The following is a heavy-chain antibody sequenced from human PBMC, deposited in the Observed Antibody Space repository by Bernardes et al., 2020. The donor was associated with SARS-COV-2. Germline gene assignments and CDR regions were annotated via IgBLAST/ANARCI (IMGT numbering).Heavy chain of an antibody. D-gene: IGHD2-2*01. CDR1: GYTLTALS. Sequence: AAAKDSCKVSGYTLTALSMHWVRQAPGQGLEWMGGFDPEDGATIYAQKFQGRVTMTEDTSTDTAYMELSSLRSEDTAVYYCATTPAPYCSSTSCYPRDYWGQGTLVTVSS. CDR3: ATTPAPYCSSTSCYPRDY. CDR2: FDPEDGAT. V-gene: IGHV1-24*01. J-gene: IGHJ4*02.